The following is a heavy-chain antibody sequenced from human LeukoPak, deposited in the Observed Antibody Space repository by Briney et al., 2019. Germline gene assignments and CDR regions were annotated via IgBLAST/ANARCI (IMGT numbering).Heavy chain of an antibody. CDR2: IYAGGNT. J-gene: IGHJ4*02. V-gene: IGHV3-53*01. CDR1: GFTVSNNY. D-gene: IGHD3-10*01. CDR3: ARDTLSASGSYYPSADF. Sequence: GSLRLSCAASGFTVSNNYMTWVRQAPGKGLEWVSVIYAGGNTYYADSVKGRFTISRDNSKNTVYLQMNSLRAEDTAVYYCARDTLSASGSYYPSADFWGQGTLVTVSS.